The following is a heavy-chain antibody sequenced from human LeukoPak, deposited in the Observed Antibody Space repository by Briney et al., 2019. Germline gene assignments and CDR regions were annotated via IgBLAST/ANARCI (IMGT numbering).Heavy chain of an antibody. V-gene: IGHV4-34*01. J-gene: IGHJ4*02. CDR2: INHSGRT. CDR3: ARTGGGVDTAMVVPGRGQYYFDY. CDR1: GGSFSGFY. D-gene: IGHD5-18*01. Sequence: SETLSLTCAVYGGSFSGFYWSWTRQPPGKGREWIGEINHSGRTNYNPPLKSRVTISVDTSKNQFSLKLSSVTAADTAVYYCARTGGGVDTAMVVPGRGQYYFDYWGQGTLVTVSS.